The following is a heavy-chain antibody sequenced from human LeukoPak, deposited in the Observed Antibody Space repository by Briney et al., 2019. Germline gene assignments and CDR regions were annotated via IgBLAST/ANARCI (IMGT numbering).Heavy chain of an antibody. J-gene: IGHJ6*04. D-gene: IGHD6-13*01. Sequence: ASVKVSCKASGYTFTGYYMHWVRQAPGQGLEWMGWINPNSGGTNYAQKFQGWVTMTRDTSISTAYMELSRLRSDDTGVYYCARGSIAAAGTNYGMDVWGKGTTVTVSS. V-gene: IGHV1-2*04. CDR2: INPNSGGT. CDR3: ARGSIAAAGTNYGMDV. CDR1: GYTFTGYY.